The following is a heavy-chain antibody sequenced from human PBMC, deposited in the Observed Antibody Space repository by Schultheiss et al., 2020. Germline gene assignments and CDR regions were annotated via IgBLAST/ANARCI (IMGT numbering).Heavy chain of an antibody. V-gene: IGHV4-34*01. Sequence: SETMSLTCAVYGGSFSGYYWSWIRQPPGKGLEWIGSIYYSGSTYYNPSLKSRVTISVDTSKNQFSLKLSSVTAADTAVYYCARFQTGIAVAGTRYYYYYYMDVWGKGTTVTVAS. D-gene: IGHD6-19*01. CDR2: IYYSGST. CDR1: GGSFSGYY. CDR3: ARFQTGIAVAGTRYYYYYYMDV. J-gene: IGHJ6*03.